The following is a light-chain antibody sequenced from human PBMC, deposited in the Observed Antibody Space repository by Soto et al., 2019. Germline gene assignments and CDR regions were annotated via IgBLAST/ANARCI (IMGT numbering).Light chain of an antibody. V-gene: IGKV3-20*01. J-gene: IGKJ1*01. CDR1: QIVTIYY. CDR3: HQYGKSHRT. CDR2: GAF. Sequence: DIVFTQSPGTLSLSPRERVTLSCRASQIVTIYYLAWYHQAPGQAPRLLIYGAFNRATGISDRFSGSGSGTDFTLSISKLEPGDFGVYFCHQYGKSHRTFGQGTKVDIK.